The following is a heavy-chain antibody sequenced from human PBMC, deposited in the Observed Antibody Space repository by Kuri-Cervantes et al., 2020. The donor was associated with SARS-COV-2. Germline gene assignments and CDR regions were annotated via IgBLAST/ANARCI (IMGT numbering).Heavy chain of an antibody. CDR1: GYTFTGYY. CDR3: ARIYYGGPSVVPAAIEVRGWFDP. J-gene: IGHJ5*02. V-gene: IGHV1-2*02. CDR2: INPNSGGT. Sequence: GESLKISCKASGYTFTGYYMHWVRQAPGQGLEWMGWINPNSGGTNYAQKLQGRVTMTTDTSTSTAYMELRSLRSDDTAVYYCARIYYGGPSVVPAAIEVRGWFDPWGQGTLVTVSS. D-gene: IGHD2-2*02.